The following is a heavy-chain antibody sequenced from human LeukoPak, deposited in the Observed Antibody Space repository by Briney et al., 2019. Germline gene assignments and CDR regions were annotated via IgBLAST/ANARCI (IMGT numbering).Heavy chain of an antibody. CDR2: INHRGSS. CDR1: GGSFSGYY. Sequence: SETLSLTCGVFGGSFSGYYWTWLRQPPGKGLEWIGQINHRGSSHYNPSLRSRVTISVDTSKTQFSLKLTSVTAADTAVYYCARGSRGGYSSSNRNQWELLEYGWFDPWGQGTLVTVSS. J-gene: IGHJ5*02. D-gene: IGHD1-26*01. CDR3: ARGSRGGYSSSNRNQWELLEYGWFDP. V-gene: IGHV4-34*01.